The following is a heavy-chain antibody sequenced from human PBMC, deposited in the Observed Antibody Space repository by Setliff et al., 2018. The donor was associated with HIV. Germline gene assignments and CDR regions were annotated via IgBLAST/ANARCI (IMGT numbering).Heavy chain of an antibody. CDR3: AKTQAQGGG. V-gene: IGHV3-23*01. CDR1: GFTFGSVW. J-gene: IGHJ4*02. CDR2: ISGSGGST. Sequence: PGESLKISCAGSGFTFGSVWMDWVRQAPGMGLEWVSAISGSGGSTYYADSVKGRFTISRDNAKNSLYLQMNSLRAEDTAVYYCAKTQAQGGGWGQGTLVTVSS. D-gene: IGHD3-16*01.